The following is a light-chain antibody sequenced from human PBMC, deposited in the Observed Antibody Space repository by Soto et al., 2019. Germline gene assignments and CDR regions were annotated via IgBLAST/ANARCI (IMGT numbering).Light chain of an antibody. J-gene: IGLJ2*01. CDR3: YSLDHSGNIMV. Sequence: SYDLTQPPSVSVSPGQTARITCSGDALPKKFASWYQQKSGQAPLLVIYDDSRRPSGIPERFSGSSSGTVATLTVTEAQVEDEADYYCYSLDHSGNIMVFGGGTQLTVL. CDR1: ALPKKF. CDR2: DDS. V-gene: IGLV3-10*01.